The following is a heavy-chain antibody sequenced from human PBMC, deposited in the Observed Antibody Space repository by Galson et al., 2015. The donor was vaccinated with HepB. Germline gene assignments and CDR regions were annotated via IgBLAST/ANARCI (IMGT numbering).Heavy chain of an antibody. CDR2: INPNSGGT. CDR3: ARDQEQQLVPYYYYYGMDV. Sequence: SVKVSCKASGYTFTGYYMHWVRQAPGQGLEWMGWINPNSGGTNYAQKFQGRVTMTRDTSISTAYMELSRLRSDDTAVYYCARDQEQQLVPYYYYYGMDVWGQGTTVTVSS. CDR1: GYTFTGYY. V-gene: IGHV1-2*02. D-gene: IGHD6-13*01. J-gene: IGHJ6*02.